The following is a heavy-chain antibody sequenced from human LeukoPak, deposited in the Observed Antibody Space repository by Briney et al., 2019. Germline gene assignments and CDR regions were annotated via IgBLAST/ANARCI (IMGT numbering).Heavy chain of an antibody. Sequence: ASVKVSCKASGYTFTGYYMHWVRQAPGQGLEWMGWINPNSGGTNYAQKFQGRVTKTRDTSISTAYMELSRLRSDDTAVYYCARGYSYGYQHFDYWGQGTLVTVSS. J-gene: IGHJ4*02. CDR1: GYTFTGYY. CDR2: INPNSGGT. V-gene: IGHV1-2*02. D-gene: IGHD5-18*01. CDR3: ARGYSYGYQHFDY.